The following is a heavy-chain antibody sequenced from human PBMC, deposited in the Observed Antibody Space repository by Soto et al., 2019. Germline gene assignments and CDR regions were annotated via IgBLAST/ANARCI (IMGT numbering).Heavy chain of an antibody. J-gene: IGHJ4*02. CDR2: ISSSGGGT. D-gene: IGHD2-15*01. CDR3: ANHKAVVVAAVFDY. V-gene: IGHV3-23*01. Sequence: EVQLLESGGGLVQPGWSLRLSCAASGFTFTTYAMHWVRQAPGKGLEGVSTISSSGGGTYYADSVKGRFTISRDISKNTLYLQMNSLRAEDTAVYYCANHKAVVVAAVFDYWGQGNLVTVSS. CDR1: GFTFTTYA.